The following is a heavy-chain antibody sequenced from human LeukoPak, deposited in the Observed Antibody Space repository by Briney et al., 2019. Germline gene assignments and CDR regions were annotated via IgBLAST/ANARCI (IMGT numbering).Heavy chain of an antibody. Sequence: PSETLSLTCTVSGGSISSGGYYWSWIRQHPGKGLEWIGYIYYSGSTYYNPSLKSRVTISVDTSKNQFSLKLSSVTAADTAVYYCARDLGGATSWFDPWGQGTLVTVSS. D-gene: IGHD1-26*01. V-gene: IGHV4-31*03. CDR1: GGSISSGGYY. J-gene: IGHJ5*02. CDR2: IYYSGST. CDR3: ARDLGGATSWFDP.